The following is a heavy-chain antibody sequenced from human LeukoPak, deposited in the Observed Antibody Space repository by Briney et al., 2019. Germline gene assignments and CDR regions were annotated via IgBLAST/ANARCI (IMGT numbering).Heavy chain of an antibody. J-gene: IGHJ4*02. V-gene: IGHV3-74*01. Sequence: GRSLRLSCATSGFTFSSFWMHWVRQAPGKGLVWVSRINHDGSSTNYADSVKGRFTISRDNAKNSLYLQMNSLGAEDTAVYYCARHSDYDILTGPNDYWGQGTLVTVSS. D-gene: IGHD3-9*01. CDR1: GFTFSSFW. CDR2: INHDGSST. CDR3: ARHSDYDILTGPNDY.